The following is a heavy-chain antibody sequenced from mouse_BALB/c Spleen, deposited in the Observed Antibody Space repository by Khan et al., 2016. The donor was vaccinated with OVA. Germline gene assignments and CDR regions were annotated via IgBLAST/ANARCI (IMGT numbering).Heavy chain of an antibody. CDR2: INTHSGVP. CDR3: AGGGAADYRNDRCAMDY. Sequence: QVQLMQSGPELKKPGETVRISCKASGYTFTNAGIQWVQKMPGKGLKWIGWINTHSGVPKYAEDFKGRSAFSLEISVNTAYIQITILTNEDTATYVDAGGGAADYRNDRCAMDYWGQGTSVTVSS. CDR1: GYTFTNAG. D-gene: IGHD2-12*01. J-gene: IGHJ4*01. V-gene: IGHV9-4*02.